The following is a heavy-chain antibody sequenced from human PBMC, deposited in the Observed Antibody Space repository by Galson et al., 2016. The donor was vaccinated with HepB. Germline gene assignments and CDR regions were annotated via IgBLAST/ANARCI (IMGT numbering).Heavy chain of an antibody. CDR3: ARLSYDFWTYAMDV. V-gene: IGHV1-18*01. CDR2: IGAYNDNT. Sequence: SVKVSCKASGYTFSSYGISWVRQAPGQGLEWMGWIGAYNDNTTYTQKVPDRVTMTTDTSTSTAYMELRSLRSDDTAVYYCARLSYDFWTYAMDVWGQGTTVTVSS. D-gene: IGHD3-3*01. CDR1: GYTFSSYG. J-gene: IGHJ6*02.